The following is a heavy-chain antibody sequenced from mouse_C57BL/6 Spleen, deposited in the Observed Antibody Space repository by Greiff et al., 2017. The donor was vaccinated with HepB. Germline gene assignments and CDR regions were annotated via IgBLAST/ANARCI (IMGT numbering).Heavy chain of an antibody. Sequence: DVMLVESGGGLVKPGGSLKLSCAASGFTFSSYTMSWVRQTPEKRLEWVATISGGGGNTYYPDSVKGRFTISRDNAKNTLYLQMSSLRSEDTALYYCARHDYGSSYEGAMDYWGQGTSVTVSS. V-gene: IGHV5-9*01. CDR1: GFTFSSYT. CDR3: ARHDYGSSYEGAMDY. J-gene: IGHJ4*01. D-gene: IGHD1-1*01. CDR2: ISGGGGNT.